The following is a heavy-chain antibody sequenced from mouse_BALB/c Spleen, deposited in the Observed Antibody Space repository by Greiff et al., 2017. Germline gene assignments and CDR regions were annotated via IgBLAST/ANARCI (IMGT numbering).Heavy chain of an antibody. V-gene: IGHV2-6-4*01. CDR2: IWGGGST. Sequence: VMLVESGPGLVAPSQSLSITCTVSGFSLSRYSVHWVRQPPGKGLEWLGMIWGGGSTDYNSALKSRLSISKDNSKSQVFLKMNSLQTDDTAMYYCARNGAEVHWYFDVWGAGTTVTVSS. CDR1: GFSLSRYS. CDR3: ARNGAEVHWYFDV. D-gene: IGHD2-14*01. J-gene: IGHJ1*01.